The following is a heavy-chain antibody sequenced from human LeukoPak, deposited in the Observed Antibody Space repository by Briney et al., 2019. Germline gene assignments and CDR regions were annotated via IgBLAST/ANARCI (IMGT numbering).Heavy chain of an antibody. CDR2: INPNSGGT. CDR3: SRDWKYDSDSTSYRDY. D-gene: IGHD2/OR15-2a*01. CDR1: GYTFTVYY. V-gene: IGHV1-2*02. Sequence: ASVKVSCKASGYTFTVYYMHCVRQAPGQGREWRGWINPNSGGTNYTQRFQGRVTVTSVFSTNTAYMELSGLTSDDTATYYCSRDWKYDSDSTSYRDYWGQGTLVTVSS. J-gene: IGHJ4*02.